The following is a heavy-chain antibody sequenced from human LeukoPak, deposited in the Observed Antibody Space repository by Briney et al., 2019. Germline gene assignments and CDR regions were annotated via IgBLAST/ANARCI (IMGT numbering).Heavy chain of an antibody. V-gene: IGHV3-21*01. J-gene: IGHJ4*02. D-gene: IGHD6-19*01. CDR3: ARSRWLDAFDY. CDR1: GFTFSSYS. CDR2: ISSSSSYI. Sequence: GSLRLSCAASGFTFSSYSMNWVRQAPGKGLEWVSSISSSSSYIYYADSVKGRFTISKDNAKNTLYLQMNSLRADDTAVYYCARSRWLDAFDYWGQGTLVTVSS.